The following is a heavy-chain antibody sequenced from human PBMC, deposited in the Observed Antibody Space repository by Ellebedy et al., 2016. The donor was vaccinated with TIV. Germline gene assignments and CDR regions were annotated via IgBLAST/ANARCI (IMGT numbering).Heavy chain of an antibody. CDR3: ARRGYGDDYYYGMDV. CDR2: VYYSGNT. J-gene: IGHJ6*02. D-gene: IGHD4-17*01. V-gene: IGHV4-59*01. CDR1: GGSISSYY. Sequence: SETLSLTCTVSGGSISSYYWSWIRQTPGKGLEWIGSVYYSGNTNYNPSLESRVTISIDTSKNQFSLKLSSVTAGDTAVYYCARRGYGDDYYYGMDVWGQGTTVTVSS.